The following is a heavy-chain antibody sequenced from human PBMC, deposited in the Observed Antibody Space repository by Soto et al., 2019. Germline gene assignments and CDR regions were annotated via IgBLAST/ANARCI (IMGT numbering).Heavy chain of an antibody. CDR1: GGSISSGGYY. D-gene: IGHD2-2*02. V-gene: IGHV4-31*03. Sequence: QVQLQESGPGLVKPSQTLSLTCTVSGGSISSGGYYWSWIRQHPGKGLEWIGYIYYSGSTYYNPSLKSRVTISVDTSKNQFPLKLSSVTAADTAVYYCASKIPGGYYYYGMDVWGQGTTVTVSS. J-gene: IGHJ6*02. CDR3: ASKIPGGYYYYGMDV. CDR2: IYYSGST.